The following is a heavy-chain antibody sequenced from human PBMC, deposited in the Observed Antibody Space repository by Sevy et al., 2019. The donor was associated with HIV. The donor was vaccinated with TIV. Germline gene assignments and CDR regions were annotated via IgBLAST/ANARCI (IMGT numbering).Heavy chain of an antibody. V-gene: IGHV3-30*03. CDR2: ILYDSSNK. D-gene: IGHD6-6*01. J-gene: IGHJ6*02. CDR1: GFTFGSYG. Sequence: GGSLRLSCAVSGFTFGSYGMHWVRQAPGKGLEWVAVILYDSSNKYYGDSVKGRFTISRDNSKNTLYLQMNSLRTDDTAVYYCARGLAALPGYYYGMDVWGLGTTVTVSS. CDR3: ARGLAALPGYYYGMDV.